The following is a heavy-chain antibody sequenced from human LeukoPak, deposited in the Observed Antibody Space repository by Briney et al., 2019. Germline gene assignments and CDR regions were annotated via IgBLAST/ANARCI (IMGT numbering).Heavy chain of an antibody. CDR1: GYTFTGYY. J-gene: IGHJ6*02. CDR2: INPNSGGT. D-gene: IGHD3-16*01. V-gene: IGHV1-2*02. Sequence: ASVKVSCKASGYTFTGYYMHWVRQAPGQGLEWMGWINPNSGGTNYAQKFQGRVTMTRDTSISTAYMELSRLRSDDTAVHYCARGGLIFYYYYGMDVWGQGTTVTVSS. CDR3: ARGGLIFYYYYGMDV.